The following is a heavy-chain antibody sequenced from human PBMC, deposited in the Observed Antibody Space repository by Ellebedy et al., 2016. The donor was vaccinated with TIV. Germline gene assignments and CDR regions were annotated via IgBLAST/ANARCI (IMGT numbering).Heavy chain of an antibody. Sequence: SETLSLTCTVSGGSISSYYWSWIRQPPGKGLEWIGYIYYSGSTNYNPSLKSRVTISVDTSKNQFSLKLSSVTAADTAVYYCARVRPMVRGIYYFDYWGQGTLVTVSS. CDR1: GGSISSYY. CDR2: IYYSGST. J-gene: IGHJ4*02. D-gene: IGHD3-10*01. V-gene: IGHV4-59*01. CDR3: ARVRPMVRGIYYFDY.